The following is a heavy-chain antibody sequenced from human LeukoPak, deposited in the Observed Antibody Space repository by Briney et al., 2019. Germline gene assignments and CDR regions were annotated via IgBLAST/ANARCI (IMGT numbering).Heavy chain of an antibody. V-gene: IGHV4-61*05. J-gene: IGHJ5*02. Sequence: SETLSLTCTVSGGSISSSSYYWGWIRQPPGKGLEWIGYIYYSGSTNYNPSLKSRVTISVDTSKNQFSLKLSSVTAADTAVYYCAGRSGYYINWFDPWGQGTLVTVSS. D-gene: IGHD3-3*01. CDR2: IYYSGST. CDR1: GGSISSSSYY. CDR3: AGRSGYYINWFDP.